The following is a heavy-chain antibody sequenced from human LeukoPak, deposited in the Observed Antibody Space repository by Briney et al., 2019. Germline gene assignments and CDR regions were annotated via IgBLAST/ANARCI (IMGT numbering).Heavy chain of an antibody. Sequence: TSETLSLTCAVSGYSISSGYYWGWIRPPPGKGLEWIGSIYHSGSTYYNPSLKSRVTIAVDTSKNQFSLKLSSVTAADTAVYYCARLIAAAPPNNWFDPWGQGTLVTVSS. D-gene: IGHD6-13*01. CDR3: ARLIAAAPPNNWFDP. J-gene: IGHJ5*02. V-gene: IGHV4-38-2*01. CDR2: IYHSGST. CDR1: GYSISSGYY.